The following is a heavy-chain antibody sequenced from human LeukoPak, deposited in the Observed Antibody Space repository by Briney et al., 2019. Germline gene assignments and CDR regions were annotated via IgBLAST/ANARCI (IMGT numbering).Heavy chain of an antibody. D-gene: IGHD6-19*01. CDR1: GGSISSSSYY. CDR2: IYYSGST. V-gene: IGHV4-39*01. CDR3: ATAYSSEIGFDP. J-gene: IGHJ5*02. Sequence: SETLSLTCTVSGGSISSSSYYWGWIRQPPGKGLEWIGSIYYSGSTYYNPYLKSRVTISVDTSKHQFSLKLSSVTAEDTAVYYCATAYSSEIGFDPWGQGTLVTVSS.